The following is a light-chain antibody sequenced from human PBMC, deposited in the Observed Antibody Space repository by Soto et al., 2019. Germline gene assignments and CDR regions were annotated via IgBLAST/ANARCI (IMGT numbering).Light chain of an antibody. CDR1: QSVTSN. Sequence: IVLTQSPGTLSLSPGERASLSCRASQSVTSNYLAWYQQKPGQAPRLLIYAASRRAPGIPDRFSASGSGTEFTLTINGLQSEDFAVYYCQQYNNWPRTFGQGTKVDIK. V-gene: IGKV3D-15*01. J-gene: IGKJ1*01. CDR3: QQYNNWPRT. CDR2: AAS.